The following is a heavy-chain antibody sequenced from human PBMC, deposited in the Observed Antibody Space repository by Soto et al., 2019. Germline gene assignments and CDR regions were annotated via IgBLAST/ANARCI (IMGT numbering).Heavy chain of an antibody. CDR1: AGSISSYY. D-gene: IGHD3-10*01. CDR3: ARAVNYYGSGSFYWWFDP. J-gene: IGHJ5*02. CDR2: MFYSGST. V-gene: IGHV4-59*01. Sequence: SETLSLTCTVSAGSISSYYWSWIRQPPGKGLEWTGYMFYSGSTNYNPSLKSRVTMSVDTSKNQFSLKLSSVSAADTAVYYCARAVNYYGSGSFYWWFDPWGQGTLVTVSS.